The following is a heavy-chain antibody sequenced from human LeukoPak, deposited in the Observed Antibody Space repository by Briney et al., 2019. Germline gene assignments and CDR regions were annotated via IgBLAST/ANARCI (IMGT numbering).Heavy chain of an antibody. CDR1: GYTFTSYG. J-gene: IGHJ6*03. CDR2: ISAYNGNT. Sequence: GASVKVSCKASGYTFTSYGISWVRQAPGQGLEWMGWISAYNGNTNYAQKLQGRVTMTTDTSTSTAYMELRSLRSDDTAVYYCARDHRTSDYDILTGYYKGYYYMDVWGKGTTVTVSS. V-gene: IGHV1-18*01. D-gene: IGHD3-9*01. CDR3: ARDHRTSDYDILTGYYKGYYYMDV.